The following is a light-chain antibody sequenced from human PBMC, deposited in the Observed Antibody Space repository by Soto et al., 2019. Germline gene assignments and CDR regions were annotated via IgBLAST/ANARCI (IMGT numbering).Light chain of an antibody. V-gene: IGKV3-20*01. J-gene: IGKJ4*01. Sequence: EIVLTQSPGTLSLSPGDRVTLSCRASQSVSNNYLAWYQQKPGQAPRLLIYGASSRATGIPDRFSGSGSGTDFTLTFSRLEPEDFAVYYCQQYGSSPLTFGGGTKVEIK. CDR2: GAS. CDR3: QQYGSSPLT. CDR1: QSVSNNY.